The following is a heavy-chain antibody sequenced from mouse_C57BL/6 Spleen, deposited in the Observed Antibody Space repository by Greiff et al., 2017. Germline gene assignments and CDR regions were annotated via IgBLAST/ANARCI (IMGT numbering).Heavy chain of an antibody. D-gene: IGHD2-2*01. Sequence: EVKLMESGGGLVQPGGSLSLSCAASGFTFTDYYMSWVRQPPGKALEWLGFIRNKANGYTTEYSASVKGRFTISRDNSQSILYLQMNALRAEDSATYYCARYGGYHNFDYWGQGTTLTVSS. CDR3: ARYGGYHNFDY. CDR1: GFTFTDYY. CDR2: IRNKANGYTT. J-gene: IGHJ2*01. V-gene: IGHV7-3*01.